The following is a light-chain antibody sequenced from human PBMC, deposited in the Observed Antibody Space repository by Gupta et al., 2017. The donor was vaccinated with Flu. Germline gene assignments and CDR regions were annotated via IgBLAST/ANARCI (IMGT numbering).Light chain of an antibody. Sequence: DIVLTQSPDSLAVSLGERATINCKSSQSVLYTPNYKDYLAWYQQKPGQPPKLLIYWASARHSGVHDRFSGSGSGTDFTLTITSLQAEDVAGYYCQHRGSFGQGTKMEIK. V-gene: IGKV4-1*01. CDR1: QSVLYTPNYKDY. CDR3: QHRGS. J-gene: IGKJ2*01. CDR2: WAS.